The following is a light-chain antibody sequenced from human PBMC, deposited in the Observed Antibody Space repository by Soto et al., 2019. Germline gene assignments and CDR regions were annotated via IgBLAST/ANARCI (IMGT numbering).Light chain of an antibody. J-gene: IGKJ1*01. V-gene: IGKV3-20*01. CDR1: QSVNSIY. CDR3: QQYDKSVWT. Sequence: EIVLTQSPGTLSLSPGERATLSCRASQSVNSIYLTWYQQKPGQAPRLLIYGASSRATGIPDRFSGSGSGTDFTLTISRLEPEDFAVYYCQQYDKSVWTFGQGTKVDIK. CDR2: GAS.